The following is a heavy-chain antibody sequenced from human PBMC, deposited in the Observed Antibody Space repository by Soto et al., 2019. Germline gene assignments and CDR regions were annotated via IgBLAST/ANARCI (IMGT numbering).Heavy chain of an antibody. Sequence: ASVKVSCKTSGYTFTNYGISWVRQAPGQGLEWMGWIATDKGKTTYAQKFQGRVTMTTDTSTSTAYMELRSLRSDDTAVYYCSRDDSDWFFNWGRGTLVTVSS. CDR3: SRDDSDWFFN. CDR1: GYTFTNYG. D-gene: IGHD3-9*01. J-gene: IGHJ4*02. V-gene: IGHV1-18*01. CDR2: IATDKGKT.